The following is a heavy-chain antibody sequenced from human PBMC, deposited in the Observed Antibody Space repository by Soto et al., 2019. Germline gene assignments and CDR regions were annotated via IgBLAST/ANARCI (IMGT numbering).Heavy chain of an antibody. J-gene: IGHJ4*02. CDR2: VSHDGRNT. V-gene: IGHV3-30*18. CDR3: AKGGRQWLVTSAFNY. CDR1: GFTFSDYA. Sequence: VQLVESGGGVVQPGRSLRLSCAASGFTFSDYAMHWVRQAPGKGMEWVAVVSHDGRNTHYADSVKGRFTISKDRCKNTVSLETTRRRAEDTAVSYCAKGGRQWLVTSAFNYWGQGALVTFSS. D-gene: IGHD6-19*01.